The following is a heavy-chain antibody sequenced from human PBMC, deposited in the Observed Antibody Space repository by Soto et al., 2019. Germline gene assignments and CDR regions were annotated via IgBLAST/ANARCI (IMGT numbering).Heavy chain of an antibody. CDR3: ARLQYCTNGVCYTPYAFDI. V-gene: IGHV1-2*04. D-gene: IGHD2-8*01. Sequence: ASVKVSCKASGYTFTGYYMHWVRQAPGQGLEWMGWINPNSGGTNYAQKFQGWVTMTRDTSISTAYMELSRLRSDDTAVYYCARLQYCTNGVCYTPYAFDIWGQGTMVTVSS. CDR1: GYTFTGYY. J-gene: IGHJ3*02. CDR2: INPNSGGT.